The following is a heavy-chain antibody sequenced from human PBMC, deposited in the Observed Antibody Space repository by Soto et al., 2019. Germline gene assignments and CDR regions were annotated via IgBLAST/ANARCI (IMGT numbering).Heavy chain of an antibody. Sequence: PGGSLRLSCAASGFTFSNYWMTWVRQAPGKGLEWVANIKQDGSEKYYVDSVKGRSTISRDNAKNSVYLHMDSLRVEDTAVYYCARVEGGYYGSGSYGFDYWGQGSLVTVS. V-gene: IGHV3-7*01. CDR2: IKQDGSEK. CDR1: GFTFSNYW. J-gene: IGHJ4*02. D-gene: IGHD3-10*01. CDR3: ARVEGGYYGSGSYGFDY.